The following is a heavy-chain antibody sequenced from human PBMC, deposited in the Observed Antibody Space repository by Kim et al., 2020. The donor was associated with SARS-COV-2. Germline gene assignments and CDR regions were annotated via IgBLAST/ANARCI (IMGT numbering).Heavy chain of an antibody. D-gene: IGHD1-7*01. CDR3: ARELRLGGSDY. Sequence: SETLSLTCTVSGGSISSSGYNWGWIRQPPGKGLEWIGSIYYSGSTYYSPSLKSRITISVDTSKNQLSLKLSSVTAADTAMYYCARELRLGGSDYWGQGTLVTVSS. V-gene: IGHV4-39*01. CDR2: IYYSGST. J-gene: IGHJ4*02. CDR1: GGSISSSGYN.